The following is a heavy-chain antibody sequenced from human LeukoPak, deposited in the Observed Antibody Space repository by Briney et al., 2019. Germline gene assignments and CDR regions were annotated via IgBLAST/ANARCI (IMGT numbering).Heavy chain of an antibody. CDR3: ARQEGIAAAGPPLNDAFDI. D-gene: IGHD6-13*01. CDR2: IYPGDSDT. Sequence: GESLKISCKGSGYSFTSYWIGWVRQMPGKGLEWMGIIYPGDSDTRYSPSFQGQVTISADKSISTAYLQWSSLKASDTAMYYCARQEGIAAAGPPLNDAFDIWGQGTMVTVSS. J-gene: IGHJ3*02. V-gene: IGHV5-51*01. CDR1: GYSFTSYW.